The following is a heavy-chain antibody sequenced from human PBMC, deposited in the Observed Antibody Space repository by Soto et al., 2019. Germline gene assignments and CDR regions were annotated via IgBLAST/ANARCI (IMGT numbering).Heavy chain of an antibody. J-gene: IGHJ6*02. D-gene: IGHD5-12*01. Sequence: SVKVSCKASGFTFTSSAVQWVRQARGQRLEWIGWIVVGSGNTNYAQKFQERVTMTRDMSTSTAYMELSSLRSEDTAVYYCARHSGYDSNYYYGMDVWGQGTTVTVSS. V-gene: IGHV1-58*01. CDR2: IVVGSGNT. CDR1: GFTFTSSA. CDR3: ARHSGYDSNYYYGMDV.